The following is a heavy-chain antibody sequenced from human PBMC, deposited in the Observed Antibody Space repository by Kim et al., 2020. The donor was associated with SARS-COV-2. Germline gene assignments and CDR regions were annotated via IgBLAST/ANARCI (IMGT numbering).Heavy chain of an antibody. J-gene: IGHJ5*02. CDR3: ARLIRYYDILTGYYSGWFDP. V-gene: IGHV4-39*01. D-gene: IGHD3-9*01. CDR1: GGSISSSSYY. CDR2: IYYSGST. Sequence: SETLSLTCTVSGGSISSSSYYWGWIRQPPGKGLEWIGSIYYSGSTYYNPSLKSRVTISVDTSKNQFSLKLSSVTAADTAVYYCARLIRYYDILTGYYSGWFDPWGQGTLVTVSS.